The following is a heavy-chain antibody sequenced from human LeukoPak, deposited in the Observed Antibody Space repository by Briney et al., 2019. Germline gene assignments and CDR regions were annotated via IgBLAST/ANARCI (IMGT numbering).Heavy chain of an antibody. CDR3: AGHYSGSYYYPGYFDY. Sequence: SETLSLTCTVSGGSISSGGYYWNWIRQHPGKGLEWIGYIYYSGSTYYNPSLKSRVTISVDTSKNQFSLKLSSVAAADTAVYYCAGHYSGSYYYPGYFDYWGQGTLVTVSS. CDR1: GGSISSGGYY. J-gene: IGHJ4*02. CDR2: IYYSGST. D-gene: IGHD1-26*01. V-gene: IGHV4-39*01.